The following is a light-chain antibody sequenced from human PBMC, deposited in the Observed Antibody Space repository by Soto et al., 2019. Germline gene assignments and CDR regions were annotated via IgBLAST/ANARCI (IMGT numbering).Light chain of an antibody. CDR1: ESVSSN. V-gene: IGKV3-15*01. CDR3: QQYGASPFT. Sequence: EVVMTQSPATLSVSPGERATLSCRASESVSSNLAWYQQRPGQAPRLVIYGASTRATGIPARFSGGGSGTEFTLTISSLQSGDFAVYYCQQYGASPFTFGPGTRVEI. J-gene: IGKJ3*01. CDR2: GAS.